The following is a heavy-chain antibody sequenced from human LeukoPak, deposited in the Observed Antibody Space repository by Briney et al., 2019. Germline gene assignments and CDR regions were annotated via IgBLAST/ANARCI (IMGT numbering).Heavy chain of an antibody. D-gene: IGHD2-21*02. J-gene: IGHJ6*02. CDR2: ISAYNGNT. CDR1: GYTFISYG. Sequence: ASVKVSCTASGYTFISYGINWVRQAPGQGLEWMGWISAYNGNTIYAQKLQGRVTMTTDTSTSTAYMELRSLRSDDTAVYYCARAGGPLVVVTAADVWGQGTTVTVSS. CDR3: ARAGGPLVVVTAADV. V-gene: IGHV1-18*01.